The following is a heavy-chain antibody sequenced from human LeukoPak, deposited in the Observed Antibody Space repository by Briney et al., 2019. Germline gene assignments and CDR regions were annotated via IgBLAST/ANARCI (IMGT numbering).Heavy chain of an antibody. CDR1: GFIFSDYS. CDR2: ISTGSGTI. Sequence: HAGGSLRLSCEASGFIFSDYSMNWVRQAPGKGLEWVSYISTGSGTIYYADSVKGRFSISRDNAKNSLFLQMNSLRDEDTAVYYCARGVDYWGQGTLVTVSS. CDR3: ARGVDY. J-gene: IGHJ4*02. V-gene: IGHV3-48*02.